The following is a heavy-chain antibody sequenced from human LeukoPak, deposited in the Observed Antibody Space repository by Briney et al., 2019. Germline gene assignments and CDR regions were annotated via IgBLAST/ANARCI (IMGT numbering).Heavy chain of an antibody. J-gene: IGHJ4*02. V-gene: IGHV3-30*02. D-gene: IGHD6-19*01. CDR2: IRYDGSNK. CDR1: GFTFSSYG. CDR3: ARGSWYSSGWYKTHLDY. Sequence: GGSLRLSCAVSGFTFSSYGMHWVRQAPGKGLEWVAFIRYDGSNKYYADSVKGRFTISRDNSKNTLYLQMNSLRAEDTAVYYCARGSWYSSGWYKTHLDYWGQGTLVTVSS.